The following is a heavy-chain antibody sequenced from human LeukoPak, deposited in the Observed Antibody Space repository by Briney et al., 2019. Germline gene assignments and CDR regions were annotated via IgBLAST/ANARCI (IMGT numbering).Heavy chain of an antibody. V-gene: IGHV1-69*04. Sequence: ASVKVSCKASGGTFSSYAISWVRQAPGQGLEWMGRIIPILGIANYAQKFQGRVTITADKSTSTAYMELSSLRSEDTAVYYCAREGDVVVVAATPFDYWGQGTLVTVSP. CDR2: IIPILGIA. CDR3: AREGDVVVVAATPFDY. CDR1: GGTFSSYA. J-gene: IGHJ4*02. D-gene: IGHD2-15*01.